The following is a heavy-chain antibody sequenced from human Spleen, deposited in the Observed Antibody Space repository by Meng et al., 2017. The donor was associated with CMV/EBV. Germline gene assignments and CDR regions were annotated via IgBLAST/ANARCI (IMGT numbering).Heavy chain of an antibody. V-gene: IGHV6-1*01. D-gene: IGHD3-16*01. CDR2: TYYRSKWYN. Sequence: SCAISGDSVSSYSAGWNWIRQSPSRGLEWLGRTYYRSKWYNDYAASVKSRIIINPDTSKNQFSLQLNSVTPEDTAVYYCARVLGELTDSWGQGTLVTVSS. CDR1: GDSVSSYSAG. J-gene: IGHJ4*02. CDR3: ARVLGELTDS.